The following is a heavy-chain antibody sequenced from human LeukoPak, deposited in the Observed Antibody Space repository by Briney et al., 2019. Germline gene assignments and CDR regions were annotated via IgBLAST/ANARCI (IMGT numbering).Heavy chain of an antibody. CDR3: TRGEWLDAFDI. J-gene: IGHJ3*02. V-gene: IGHV3-48*04. CDR1: GFTFSSYS. Sequence: PGGSLRLSCAASGFTFSSYSMNWVRQAPGKGLEWVSYISSSSSTIYYADSVKGRFTISRDNAKNSLYLQMNSLRAEDTAVYYCTRGEWLDAFDIWGQGTMVAVSS. D-gene: IGHD3-3*01. CDR2: ISSSSSTI.